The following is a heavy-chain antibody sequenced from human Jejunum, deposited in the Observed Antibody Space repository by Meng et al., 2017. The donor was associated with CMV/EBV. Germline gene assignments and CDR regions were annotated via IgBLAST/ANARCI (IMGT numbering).Heavy chain of an antibody. CDR2: INPNNGST. D-gene: IGHD3-22*01. Sequence: FSGDYLHWGRQAPGQGIEWMGWINPNNGSTNYAEKFQGRVTMTRDASITTAYMELTRRRSDDTAVYYCAREGMYYYDTSGMKFFDSWGQGTLVTVSS. CDR3: AREGMYYYDTSGMKFFDS. V-gene: IGHV1-2*02. J-gene: IGHJ5*01. CDR1: FSGDY.